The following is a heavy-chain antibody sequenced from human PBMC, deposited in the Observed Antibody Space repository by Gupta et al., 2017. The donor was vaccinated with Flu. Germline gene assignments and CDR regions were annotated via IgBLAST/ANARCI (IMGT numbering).Heavy chain of an antibody. Sequence: EVQRVESGGGMVTPGGSMRLSCAASGFSLHIYSMNWVRQAPGKGLEWVSSISSSSSYIFYADSVRGRFTISRDNAGNSLYLQMNSLRAEDTAVYYCARSFDYSDAFDIWGQGTVVTVSS. CDR3: ARSFDYSDAFDI. D-gene: IGHD3-9*01. V-gene: IGHV3-21*01. CDR2: ISSSSSYI. CDR1: GFSLHIYS. J-gene: IGHJ3*02.